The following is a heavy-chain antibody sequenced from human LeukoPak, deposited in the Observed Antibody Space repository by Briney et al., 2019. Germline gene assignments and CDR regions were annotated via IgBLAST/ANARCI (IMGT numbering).Heavy chain of an antibody. CDR1: GFTFSDYY. J-gene: IGHJ6*02. CDR2: ISYDGSNK. Sequence: GGSLRRSCAASGFTFSDYYMSWIRQAPGKGLEWVAVISYDGSNKYYADSVKGRFTISRDNSKNTLYLQMNSLRAEDTAVYYCARGGYFYYYGMDVWGQGTTVTVSS. D-gene: IGHD3-22*01. CDR3: ARGGYFYYYGMDV. V-gene: IGHV3-30-3*01.